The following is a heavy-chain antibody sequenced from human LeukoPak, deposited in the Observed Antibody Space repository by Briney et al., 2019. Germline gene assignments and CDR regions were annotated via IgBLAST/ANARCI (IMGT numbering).Heavy chain of an antibody. CDR1: GGSISSSSYY. CDR2: IYYSGST. Sequence: SETLSLTCTVSGGSISSSSYYWGWIRQPPGKGLEWIGSIYYSGSTYYNPSLKSRVTISVDTSKNQFSLKLHSVTAADTAVYYCARRLGRYCSSTSCYSGYFDYWGQGTLVIVSS. V-gene: IGHV4-39*01. D-gene: IGHD2-2*01. J-gene: IGHJ4*02. CDR3: ARRLGRYCSSTSCYSGYFDY.